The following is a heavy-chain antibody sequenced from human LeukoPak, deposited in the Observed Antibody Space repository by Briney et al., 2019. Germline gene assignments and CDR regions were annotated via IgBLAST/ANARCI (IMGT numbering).Heavy chain of an antibody. CDR2: MYTDGTT. CDR1: GLIVDRNY. Sequence: GGSLRLSCAASGLIVDRNYMSWVRQAPGKGLEWVAVMYTDGTTYYAESVKGRFTISRDTSKNTLYLQMSGLKVEDTALYYCARDVSGDGPLDSWGQGTLATVFS. J-gene: IGHJ4*02. CDR3: ARDVSGDGPLDS. D-gene: IGHD2-21*02. V-gene: IGHV3-53*01.